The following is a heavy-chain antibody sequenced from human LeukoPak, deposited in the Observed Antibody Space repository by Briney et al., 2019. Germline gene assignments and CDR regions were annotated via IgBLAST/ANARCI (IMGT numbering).Heavy chain of an antibody. J-gene: IGHJ3*02. CDR2: VYYSGGA. CDR1: GFTFSDYY. V-gene: IGHV4-59*01. D-gene: IGHD3-16*01. Sequence: GSLRLSCAASGFTFSDYYMSWIRQPPGKGLEWIGNVYYSGGASYNPSLKSRLTISVDSSKYQFSLKLDSVTAADTAIYYCARQMTTLPPGRTFNIWGQGTMVIVSS. CDR3: ARQMTTLPPGRTFNI.